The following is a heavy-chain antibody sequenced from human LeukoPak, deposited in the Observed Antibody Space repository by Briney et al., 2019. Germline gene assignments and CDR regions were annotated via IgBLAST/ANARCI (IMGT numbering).Heavy chain of an antibody. CDR2: ISGSGGST. CDR3: AKDLNGIAVAGPYNWFDP. D-gene: IGHD6-19*01. Sequence: GGSLRLSCAASGFTFSSYAMSWVRQAPGKGLEWVSAISGSGGSTYYADSVKGRFTISRDNSKNTLYLQINSLRAEDTAVYYCAKDLNGIAVAGPYNWFDPWGQGTLVTVSS. V-gene: IGHV3-23*01. CDR1: GFTFSSYA. J-gene: IGHJ5*02.